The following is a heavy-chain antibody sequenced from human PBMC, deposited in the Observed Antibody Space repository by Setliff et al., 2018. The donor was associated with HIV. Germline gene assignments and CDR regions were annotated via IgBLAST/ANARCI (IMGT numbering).Heavy chain of an antibody. J-gene: IGHJ5*02. CDR3: ARSLGGLAVPSKNDFDP. Sequence: ASVKVSCKTSGDTFTNYYMHWVRQAPGQGPEWLGIINPSGTYTSYAQKFQGRVTMTRDTSTTTVYMELSGLRSEDTAVYFCARSLGGLAVPSKNDFDPWGQGTLVTVSS. CDR1: GDTFTNYY. D-gene: IGHD1-1*01. CDR2: INPSGTYT. V-gene: IGHV1-46*01.